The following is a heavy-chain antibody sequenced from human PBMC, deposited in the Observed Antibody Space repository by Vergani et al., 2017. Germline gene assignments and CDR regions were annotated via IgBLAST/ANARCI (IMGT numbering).Heavy chain of an antibody. D-gene: IGHD4-23*01. CDR3: ARDNKQLRPRAFDL. CDR2: IYVSGIT. J-gene: IGHJ3*01. CDR1: GASINNDFYY. V-gene: IGHV4-61*02. Sequence: QVQLQESGPGLVKPSQTLSLTCTVSGASINNDFYYWHWIRQPAGKGLEWIGRIYVSGITDYNSSLQSRVSMSADTSKNQFALTLTSVTAADTAVYYCARDNKQLRPRAFDLWVQGTMVTVSS.